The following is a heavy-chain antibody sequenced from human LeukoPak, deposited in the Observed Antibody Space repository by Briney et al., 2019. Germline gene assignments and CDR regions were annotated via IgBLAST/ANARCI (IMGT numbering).Heavy chain of an antibody. Sequence: SETLSLTCTVSGASVSSGGYYWSWVRRVPGKGLEWIGYTYDSGRTFYSPSLKSRGTISVDTSKNQFSLRLSSVTAADTAVCYCARTLVHYGNYSAGFYFDQWGQGALVAVSS. V-gene: IGHV4-31*03. CDR3: ARTLVHYGNYSAGFYFDQ. CDR2: TYDSGRT. CDR1: GASVSSGGYY. D-gene: IGHD4-11*01. J-gene: IGHJ4*02.